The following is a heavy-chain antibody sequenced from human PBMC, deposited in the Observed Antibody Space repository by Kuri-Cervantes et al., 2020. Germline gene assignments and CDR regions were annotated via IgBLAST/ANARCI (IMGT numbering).Heavy chain of an antibody. J-gene: IGHJ4*02. CDR3: ARDWGACSGGSCYG. Sequence: GESMKISCAASGFIFNSYDMHWVRPATGKGLEWVSAIGTAGDTYYPGSVKGRFTISRDNSKNTLYLQMNSLRAEDTAVYYCARDWGACSGGSCYGWGQGTLVTVSS. CDR1: GFIFNSYD. D-gene: IGHD2-15*01. CDR2: IGTAGDT. V-gene: IGHV3-13*01.